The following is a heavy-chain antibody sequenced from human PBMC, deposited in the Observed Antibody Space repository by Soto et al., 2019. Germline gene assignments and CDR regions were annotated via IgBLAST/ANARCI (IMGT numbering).Heavy chain of an antibody. D-gene: IGHD4-4*01. CDR3: ARYMLGSNPRSI. V-gene: IGHV1-2*02. CDR1: GYTFTGYY. J-gene: IGHJ4*02. CDR2: INPNSGGT. Sequence: QVQLVKSGAEVKKPGASVKVSCKASGYTFTGYYMHWVRQATGQGLEWMGWINPNSGGTNYAQKFQGRVTMTRDTSVSTAYMELSRLRSDDTAVYYCARYMLGSNPRSICGQGALVTVSA.